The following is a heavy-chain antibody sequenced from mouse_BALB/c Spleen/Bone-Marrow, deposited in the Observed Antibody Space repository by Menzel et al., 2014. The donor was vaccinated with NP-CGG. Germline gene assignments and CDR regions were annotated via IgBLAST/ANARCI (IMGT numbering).Heavy chain of an antibody. CDR3: ARALGDGYYYAMDY. V-gene: IGHV1-69*02. CDR1: GYTFTSYW. CDR2: IDPSDSET. J-gene: IGHJ4*01. Sequence: VQLQQSGAELVKPGAPVKLSCKASGYTFTSYWMNWVKQRSGRGLEWIGRIDPSDSETHYNQRFKDKATLTVDKSSSTACIQLSSLTSEDSAVYYCARALGDGYYYAMDYWGQGTSVTVSS. D-gene: IGHD2-3*01.